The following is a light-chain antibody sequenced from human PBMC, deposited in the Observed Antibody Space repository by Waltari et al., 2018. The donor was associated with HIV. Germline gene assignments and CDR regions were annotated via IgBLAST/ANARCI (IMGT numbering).Light chain of an antibody. Sequence: SYELSQPTAVSVSPGQTASSSSSGHALPSRVAYWYQQKPGQAPVLVIYEDSKRPSGIPQRFSGSSSGTMASLTISGPQAADEADYYCYSTDNSGTHIRLFGGGTKLTVL. J-gene: IGLJ2*01. V-gene: IGLV3-10*01. CDR3: YSTDNSGTHIRL. CDR2: EDS. CDR1: ALPSRV.